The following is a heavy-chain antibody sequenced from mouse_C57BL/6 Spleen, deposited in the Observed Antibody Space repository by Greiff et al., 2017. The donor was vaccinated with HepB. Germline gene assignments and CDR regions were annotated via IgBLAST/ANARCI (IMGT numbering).Heavy chain of an antibody. J-gene: IGHJ1*03. V-gene: IGHV5-17*01. CDR3: ARMYYGSDRYFDV. D-gene: IGHD1-1*01. Sequence: EVKLVESGGGLVKPGGSLKFSCAASGFSFSDYGMHWVRQAPEKGLEWVAYISSGSSTIYYADTVTGRFTSSRENAKNTLFLQMTSLRSEDTSMYYCARMYYGSDRYFDVWGTGTPVTVAS. CDR1: GFSFSDYG. CDR2: ISSGSSTI.